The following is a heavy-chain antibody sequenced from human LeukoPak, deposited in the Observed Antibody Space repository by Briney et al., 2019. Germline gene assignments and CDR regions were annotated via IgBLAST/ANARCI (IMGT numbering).Heavy chain of an antibody. CDR3: ARGLKPPWDSTDYHD. CDR2: INASGGST. Sequence: ASVTVSCTASGYTFTSYYIHWVRQAPGQGLEWMGIINASGGSTSYAQKFQGRVTVTRDTSTSTVYMELSSLRSKDTAVYYCARGLKPPWDSTDYHDWGQGTLVTVSS. D-gene: IGHD2-2*01. CDR1: GYTFTSYY. J-gene: IGHJ4*02. V-gene: IGHV1-46*01.